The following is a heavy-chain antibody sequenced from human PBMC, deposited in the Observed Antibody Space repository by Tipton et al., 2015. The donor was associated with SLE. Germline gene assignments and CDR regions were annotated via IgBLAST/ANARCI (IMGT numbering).Heavy chain of an antibody. CDR3: AKTLFGDYGDH. D-gene: IGHD3-10*01. Sequence: SLRLSCKASGFAFSSYAMTWVRQAPGKGLEWVSVMYSGGRIHYGDSVKGRSTISRDNSKSTLYLQMNSLRIDDTAVYYCAKTLFGDYGDHWGQGTLVTVSS. CDR2: MYSGGRI. J-gene: IGHJ4*02. V-gene: IGHV3-23*03. CDR1: GFAFSSYA.